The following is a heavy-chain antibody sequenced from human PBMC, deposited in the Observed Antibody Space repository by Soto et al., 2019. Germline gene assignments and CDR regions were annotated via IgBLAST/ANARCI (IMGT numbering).Heavy chain of an antibody. J-gene: IGHJ4*02. CDR1: GDTFSFYS. D-gene: IGHD3-10*01. Sequence: QVQLVQSGAEVKRPGSSVKVSCKASGDTFSFYSINWVLQAPGLGLEWMGRVNPILSMSNYAQRFQGRVTMTADKSTSTAYMELSGLRSEDTGMYYCATSYGSGYLAFDYWGQGALVTVSS. CDR2: VNPILSMS. CDR3: ATSYGSGYLAFDY. V-gene: IGHV1-69*04.